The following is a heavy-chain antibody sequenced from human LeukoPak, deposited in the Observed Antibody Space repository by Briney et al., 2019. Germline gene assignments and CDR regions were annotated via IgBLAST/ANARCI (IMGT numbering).Heavy chain of an antibody. V-gene: IGHV3-30*03. CDR3: ARNGAYYGSGSYYRDGPYYGMDV. D-gene: IGHD3-10*01. Sequence: GGSLRLSCAASGFTFSSYGMHWVRQAPGKGLEWVAVISYDGSNKYYADSVKGRFTISRDNSKNTLYLQMNSLRAEDTAVYYCARNGAYYGSGSYYRDGPYYGMDVWGQGTTVTVSS. CDR1: GFTFSSYG. J-gene: IGHJ6*02. CDR2: ISYDGSNK.